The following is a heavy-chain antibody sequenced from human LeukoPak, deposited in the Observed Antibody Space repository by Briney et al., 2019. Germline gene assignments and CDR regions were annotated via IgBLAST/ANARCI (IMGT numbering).Heavy chain of an antibody. J-gene: IGHJ6*03. CDR1: GGSISSSSYY. V-gene: IGHV4-39*07. Sequence: PSETLSLTCTVSGGSISSSSYYWGWIRQPPGKGLEWIGSIYYSGSTYYNPSLKSRVTISVDTSKNQFSLKLSSVTAADTAVYYCARDAPITIFGVVISWRERYYYYMDVWGKGTTVTVSS. CDR2: IYYSGST. CDR3: ARDAPITIFGVVISWRERYYYYMDV. D-gene: IGHD3-3*01.